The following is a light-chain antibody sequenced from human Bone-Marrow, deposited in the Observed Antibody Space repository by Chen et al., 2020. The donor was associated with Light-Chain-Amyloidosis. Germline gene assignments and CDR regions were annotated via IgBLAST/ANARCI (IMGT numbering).Light chain of an antibody. J-gene: IGKJ4*01. Sequence: EIVLTQSPGTLSLSPGEGANLACRASQTISSNYLTWDQQKLGQAPRLLIYGSSSRATGIPDRFTGSGSGTDFTLTINRLEPEDFAMYYCQQYGTSPLTFGGGTKVEIK. CDR2: GSS. CDR1: QTISSNY. V-gene: IGKV3-20*01. CDR3: QQYGTSPLT.